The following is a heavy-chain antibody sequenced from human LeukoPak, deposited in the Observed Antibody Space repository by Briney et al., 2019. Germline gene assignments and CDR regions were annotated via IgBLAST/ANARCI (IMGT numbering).Heavy chain of an antibody. CDR3: AKGTTDYSGSSDY. J-gene: IGHJ4*02. Sequence: GGSLRLPCATSGFTFSXXXXXWVRQAPGXGLXXXAVISYDGTYKYYADXVKGRFTISRDNSKNTLYLQINSLRGEDTAVYYCAKGTTDYSGSSDYWGQGTLVTVSS. V-gene: IGHV3-30*18. CDR1: GFTFSXXX. D-gene: IGHD1-26*01. CDR2: ISYDGTYK.